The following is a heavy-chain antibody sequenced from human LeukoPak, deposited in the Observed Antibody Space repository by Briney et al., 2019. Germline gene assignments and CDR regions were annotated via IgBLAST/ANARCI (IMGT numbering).Heavy chain of an antibody. D-gene: IGHD6-19*01. Sequence: SVKVSCKASGGTFSSYAISWVRQAPGQGLEWMGGITPIFGTANYAQKFQGRVTITADESTSTAYMELSSLRSEDTAVYYCARSSKDESSGWYDFDYWGQGTLVTVSS. J-gene: IGHJ4*02. CDR1: GGTFSSYA. CDR3: ARSSKDESSGWYDFDY. V-gene: IGHV1-69*13. CDR2: ITPIFGTA.